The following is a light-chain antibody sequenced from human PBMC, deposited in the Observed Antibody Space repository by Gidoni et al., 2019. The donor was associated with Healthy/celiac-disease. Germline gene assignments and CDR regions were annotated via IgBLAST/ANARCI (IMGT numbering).Light chain of an antibody. Sequence: QSALTQPASVSGSPGQSLTISCTGTSSDVGGYNYVSWYQQPPGQSPKLIIYDVSKRPSGVSNRFSGSKSGNTASLTISGLQAEDEADYYCSSYTSSSTSWVFGGGTKLTVL. J-gene: IGLJ3*02. CDR2: DVS. CDR3: SSYTSSSTSWV. CDR1: SSDVGGYNY. V-gene: IGLV2-14*01.